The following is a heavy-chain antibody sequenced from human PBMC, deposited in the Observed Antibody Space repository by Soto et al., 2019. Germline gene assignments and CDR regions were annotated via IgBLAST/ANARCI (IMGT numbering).Heavy chain of an antibody. CDR1: GFTFSNYW. D-gene: IGHD6-19*01. Sequence: PGGSLRLSCAASGFTFSNYWMSWVRQAPGKGLEWVANIKQDGSEKYYVDSVKGRFTISRDNAKNSLYLQTNSLRAEDTAVYYCARDVSSGWNWFDPWGQGTLVTVSS. CDR3: ARDVSSGWNWFDP. V-gene: IGHV3-7*05. J-gene: IGHJ5*02. CDR2: IKQDGSEK.